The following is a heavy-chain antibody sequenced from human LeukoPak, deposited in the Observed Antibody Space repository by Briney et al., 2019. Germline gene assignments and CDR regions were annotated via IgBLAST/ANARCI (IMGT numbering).Heavy chain of an antibody. CDR2: INSDGSST. D-gene: IGHD6-13*01. CDR1: GFTFTYYW. Sequence: TGGSLRLSCAASGFTFTYYWMHWVRQAPGKGLVWVSRINSDGSSTNYADSVKGRFTISRDNAKNTLHLQMNSLRAEDTAVYYCARAGGAAAYDYWGQGTLVTVSS. J-gene: IGHJ4*02. V-gene: IGHV3-74*01. CDR3: ARAGGAAAYDY.